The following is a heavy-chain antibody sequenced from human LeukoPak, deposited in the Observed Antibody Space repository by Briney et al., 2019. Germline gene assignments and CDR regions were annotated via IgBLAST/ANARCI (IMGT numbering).Heavy chain of an antibody. Sequence: PGGSLRLSCAASGFTFSSYGMQWVRQAPGKRLEWVANIKQDGSEKYYVDSVKGRFTISRDNAKNSLYLQMNSLRAEDTAVYYCARAPIAAAARWGQGTLVTVSS. J-gene: IGHJ4*02. D-gene: IGHD6-13*01. CDR3: ARAPIAAAAR. V-gene: IGHV3-7*01. CDR1: GFTFSSYG. CDR2: IKQDGSEK.